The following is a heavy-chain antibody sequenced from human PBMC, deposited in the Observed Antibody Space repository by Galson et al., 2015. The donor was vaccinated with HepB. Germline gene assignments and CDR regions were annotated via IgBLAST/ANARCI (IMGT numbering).Heavy chain of an antibody. V-gene: IGHV3-11*01. CDR1: GLRFSDFY. Sequence: SLRLCCAASGLRFSDFYMNWIRQAPGKGLEWISFISGGGDTIYYADSVKGRFTISRDNAKNSLYLQIDSLRVDDTAVYYCARDADGHLDYWGQGRLVIVSS. D-gene: IGHD4-17*01. CDR3: ARDADGHLDY. CDR2: ISGGGDTI. J-gene: IGHJ4*02.